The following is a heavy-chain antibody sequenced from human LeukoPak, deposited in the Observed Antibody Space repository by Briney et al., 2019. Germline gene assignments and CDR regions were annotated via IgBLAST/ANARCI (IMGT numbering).Heavy chain of an antibody. V-gene: IGHV4-31*03. CDR2: IYYSGST. CDR1: GGSISSGGYY. D-gene: IGHD3-3*01. J-gene: IGHJ4*02. CDR3: ARGWSDVGPSYFDY. Sequence: SETLSLTCTVSGGSISSGGYYWSWIRQHPGKGLEWIGYIYYSGSTYYNPSLKSRVTISVDTSKNQFSLKLSSVTAADTAVYYCARGWSDVGPSYFDYWGQGTLVTVSS.